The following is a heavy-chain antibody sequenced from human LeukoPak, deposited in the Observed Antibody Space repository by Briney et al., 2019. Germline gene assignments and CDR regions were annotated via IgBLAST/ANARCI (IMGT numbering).Heavy chain of an antibody. CDR2: IYYSGST. CDR1: GGSISSGGYY. D-gene: IGHD3-22*01. CDR3: ARSRRSSGYLFDY. V-gene: IGHV4-31*03. J-gene: IGHJ4*02. Sequence: SETLSLTCTVSGGSISSGGYYWSWIHQHPGKGLEWIGYIYYSGSTYYNPSLKSRVTISVDTSKNQFSLKLSSVTAADTAVYYCARSRRSSGYLFDYWGQGTLVTVSS.